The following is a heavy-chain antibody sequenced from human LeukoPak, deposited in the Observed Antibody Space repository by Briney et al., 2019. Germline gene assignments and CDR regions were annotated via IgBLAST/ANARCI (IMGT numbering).Heavy chain of an antibody. Sequence: NSSETLSLTCTVSGGSISSYFWSWIRQPPGKGREWIGYIYYSGSTNYNPSLKSRVTISVDTSKNQFSLKLSSVTAADTAVYYCARLPGATSNVDYWGQGTLVTVSS. CDR1: GGSISSYF. CDR3: ARLPGATSNVDY. D-gene: IGHD1-26*01. V-gene: IGHV4-59*08. J-gene: IGHJ4*02. CDR2: IYYSGST.